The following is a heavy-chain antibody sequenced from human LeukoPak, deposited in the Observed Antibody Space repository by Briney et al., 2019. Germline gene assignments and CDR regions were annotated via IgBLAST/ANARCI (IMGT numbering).Heavy chain of an antibody. CDR2: IYYSGST. CDR1: DGSISSASYY. CDR3: ARQTGVAVATFYFDD. V-gene: IGHV4-61*01. J-gene: IGHJ4*02. Sequence: SQTLSLTCTVSDGSISSASYYWSWIRQPPGKGLEWIGYIYYSGSTNYNPSLKSRVTISVDTSKNQFSLKLSSVTAADTAVYYCARQTGVAVATFYFDDWGQGTQVTVSS. D-gene: IGHD2-15*01.